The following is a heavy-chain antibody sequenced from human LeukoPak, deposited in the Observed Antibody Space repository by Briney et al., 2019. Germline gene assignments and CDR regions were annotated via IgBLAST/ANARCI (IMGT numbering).Heavy chain of an antibody. CDR2: IYYSGST. V-gene: IGHV4-39*07. CDR3: ARAGPAAIQNWSDP. J-gene: IGHJ5*02. D-gene: IGHD2-2*02. Sequence: SQTLSLTCTVSSGSISSSSYYWGWIRQPPGKGLEWIGSIYYSGSTYYNPSLKSRVTMSVDTSKNQFSLKLSSVTAADTAVYYCARAGPAAIQNWSDPWGQGTLVTVSS. CDR1: SGSISSSSYY.